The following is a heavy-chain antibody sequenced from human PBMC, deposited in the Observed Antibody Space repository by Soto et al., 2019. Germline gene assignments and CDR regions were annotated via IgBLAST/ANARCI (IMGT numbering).Heavy chain of an antibody. V-gene: IGHV4-39*01. CDR3: ARQAGAFGYYMDV. Sequence: QLQLQESGPGLVKPSETLSLTCTVSGGSISTSYYYWGWIRQSPGKGLEWIGAIYYTGTTYYNPHLQSRATISVDTSKNQFSLKMSSVTAADTAVYFCARQAGAFGYYMDVWGKGPTVTVSS. CDR2: IYYTGTT. D-gene: IGHD3-16*01. J-gene: IGHJ6*03. CDR1: GGSISTSYYY.